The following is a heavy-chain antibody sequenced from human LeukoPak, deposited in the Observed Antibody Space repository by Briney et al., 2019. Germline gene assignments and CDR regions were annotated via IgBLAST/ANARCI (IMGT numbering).Heavy chain of an antibody. D-gene: IGHD3-22*01. CDR3: AKNSERSYITMIKDGMDV. J-gene: IGHJ6*04. V-gene: IGHV3-23*01. CDR1: GFMFSSYA. CDR2: VSGSGGST. Sequence: GGSLRLSCAASGFMFSSYAMNWVRQAPGKGLEWVSSVSGSGGSTNYADSVKGRVTISRDKSKNTLYLEMNSLRADGTAVYYCAKNSERSYITMIKDGMDVWGKGTTVTVSS.